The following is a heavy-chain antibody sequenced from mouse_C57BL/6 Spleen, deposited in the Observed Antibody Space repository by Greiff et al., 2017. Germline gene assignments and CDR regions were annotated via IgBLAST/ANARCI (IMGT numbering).Heavy chain of an antibody. CDR1: GYSITSGYY. Sequence: EVKLQESGPGLVKPSQSLSLTCSVTGYSITSGYYWNWIRQFPGNKLEWMGYISYDGSNNYNPSLKNRISITRDTSKNQFFLKLNSVTTEDTATYYCARDTTVPGWYFDVGGTGTTVTVSS. CDR2: ISYDGSN. CDR3: ARDTTVPGWYFDV. D-gene: IGHD1-1*01. V-gene: IGHV3-6*01. J-gene: IGHJ1*03.